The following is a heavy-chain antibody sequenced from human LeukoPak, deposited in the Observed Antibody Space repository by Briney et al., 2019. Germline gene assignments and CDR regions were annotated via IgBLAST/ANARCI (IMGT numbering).Heavy chain of an antibody. Sequence: SETLSLTCTVSGDSIRSYYWSWIRQAPGKGLEWIGYIYFTGSTNYNPSLKSRVTIAADTSKNQFSLKLSSVTAADTAVYYCARPYYYDSRIDPWGQGTLVTVSS. CDR1: GDSIRSYY. V-gene: IGHV4-59*08. D-gene: IGHD3-22*01. CDR2: IYFTGST. CDR3: ARPYYYDSRIDP. J-gene: IGHJ5*02.